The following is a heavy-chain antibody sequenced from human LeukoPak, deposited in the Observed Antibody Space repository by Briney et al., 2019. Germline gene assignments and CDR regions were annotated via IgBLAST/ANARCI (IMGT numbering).Heavy chain of an antibody. CDR2: INHSGST. D-gene: IGHD3-10*01. CDR1: GESFSGYY. CDR3: ARAPMVRGVIGAFDI. Sequence: SETLSLTCAVYGESFSGYYWSWIRQPPGKGLEWIGEINHSGSTNYNPSLKSRVTISVDTSKNQFSLKLSSVTAADTAVYYCARAPMVRGVIGAFDIWGQGTMVTVSS. J-gene: IGHJ3*02. V-gene: IGHV4-34*01.